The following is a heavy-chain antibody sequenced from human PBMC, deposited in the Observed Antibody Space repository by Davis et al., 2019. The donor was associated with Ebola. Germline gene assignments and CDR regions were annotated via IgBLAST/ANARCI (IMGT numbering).Heavy chain of an antibody. V-gene: IGHV1-24*01. CDR3: ARGLTPHDDYGAGD. CDR1: GYTLTELS. CDR2: FDPEDGET. Sequence: ASVKVSCKVSGYTLTELSMHWVRQAPGKGLEWMGGFDPEDGETIYAQKFQGRVTMTRDTSTSTVYMELSSLRSEDTAVYYCARGLTPHDDYGAGDWGQGTLVTVSS. J-gene: IGHJ4*02. D-gene: IGHD4-17*01.